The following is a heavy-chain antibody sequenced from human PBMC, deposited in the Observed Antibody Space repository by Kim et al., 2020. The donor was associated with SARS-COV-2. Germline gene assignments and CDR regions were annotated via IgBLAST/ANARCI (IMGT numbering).Heavy chain of an antibody. CDR1: GYTFTSYY. V-gene: IGHV1-46*01. D-gene: IGHD2-21*01. Sequence: ASVKVSCKASGYTFTSYYMHWVRQAPGQGLEWMGIINPSGGSTSYAQKFQGRVTMTRDTSTSTVYMELSSLRSEDTAVYYCARAPGCGGDCYMDWFDPWGQGTLGTVSS. CDR3: ARAPGCGGDCYMDWFDP. CDR2: INPSGGST. J-gene: IGHJ5*02.